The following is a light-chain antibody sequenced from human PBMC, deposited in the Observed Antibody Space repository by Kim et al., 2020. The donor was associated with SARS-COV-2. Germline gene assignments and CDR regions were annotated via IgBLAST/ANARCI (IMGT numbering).Light chain of an antibody. Sequence: GDRVTITCRASQSISSYLNWYQQKPGKAPKLLIYAASSLQSGVPSWFSGSGSGTDFTLTISSLQPEDFATYYCQQSYSTFTWTFGQGTKVDIK. CDR1: QSISSY. V-gene: IGKV1-39*01. J-gene: IGKJ1*01. CDR3: QQSYSTFTWT. CDR2: AAS.